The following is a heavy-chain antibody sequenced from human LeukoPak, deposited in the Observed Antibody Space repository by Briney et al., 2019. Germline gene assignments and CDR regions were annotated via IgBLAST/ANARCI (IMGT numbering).Heavy chain of an antibody. CDR3: ARYDSSGYYYYYYMDV. CDR1: GFTFSSYI. Sequence: GGSLRLSCAASGFTFSSYIMNWVRQAPGKGLEWVSSISSSSSYIYYADSVKGRFTISRDNAKNSLYLQMNSLRAEDTAVYYCARYDSSGYYYYYYMDVWGKGTTVTVSS. V-gene: IGHV3-21*01. CDR2: ISSSSSYI. D-gene: IGHD3-22*01. J-gene: IGHJ6*03.